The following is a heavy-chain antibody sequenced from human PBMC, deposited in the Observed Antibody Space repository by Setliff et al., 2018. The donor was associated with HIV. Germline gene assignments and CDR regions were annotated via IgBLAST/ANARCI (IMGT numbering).Heavy chain of an antibody. Sequence: GESLRLSCAASGFTFNNYDMHWVRQASGKGLEWVSTVGTAGDTYYPGSVKGRFTISRENARDSLYLQMNSLRAGDTAVYYCARRAGYTSSWYREDYFYMDVWGKGTTVTVPS. J-gene: IGHJ6*03. CDR3: ARRAGYTSSWYREDYFYMDV. V-gene: IGHV3-13*01. D-gene: IGHD6-13*01. CDR1: GFTFNNYD. CDR2: VGTAGDT.